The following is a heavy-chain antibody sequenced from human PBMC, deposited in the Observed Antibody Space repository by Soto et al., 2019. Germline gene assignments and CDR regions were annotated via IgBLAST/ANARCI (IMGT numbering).Heavy chain of an antibody. J-gene: IGHJ5*02. D-gene: IGHD2-8*01. CDR2: ISYDGSNE. CDR1: GFNFRRYG. CDR3: AKDSVEGGDIVVMVYASNWLDP. V-gene: IGHV3-30*18. Sequence: LRLSCAASGFNFRRYGMHWVRQAPGKGLEWVAVISYDGSNEYYADSVKGRFTISRDDSKNTLNLQMNSLRSEDTAMYYCAKDSVEGGDIVVMVYASNWLDPWGQGTLVTVSS.